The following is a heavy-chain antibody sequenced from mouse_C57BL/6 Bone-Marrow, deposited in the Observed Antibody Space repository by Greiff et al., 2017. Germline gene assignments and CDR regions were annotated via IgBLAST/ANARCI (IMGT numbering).Heavy chain of an antibody. Sequence: QVHVKQSGAELARPGASVKLSCKASGYTFTSYGISWVKQRTGQGLEWIGEIYPRSGNTYYNEKFKGKATLTADKSSSTAYMELRSLTSEDSAVYFCARRDGYWAYWGQGTLVTVSA. CDR1: GYTFTSYG. J-gene: IGHJ3*01. CDR3: ARRDGYWAY. V-gene: IGHV1-81*01. CDR2: IYPRSGNT. D-gene: IGHD2-3*01.